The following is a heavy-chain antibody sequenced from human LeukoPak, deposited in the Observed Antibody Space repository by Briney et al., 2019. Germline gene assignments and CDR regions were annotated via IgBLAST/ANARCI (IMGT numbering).Heavy chain of an antibody. CDR3: ARGYFGPEF. J-gene: IGHJ4*02. D-gene: IGHD3-9*01. V-gene: IGHV3-74*01. Sequence: GRSLTLSCAPSGFTFINYWMHSVRHARGKWLVWVSRINNDGSDTTYADAVKGRFTFSRDNAKNTLYLQMNSLRAEDTAVYYCARGYFGPEFWGQGTLVTVSS. CDR1: GFTFINYW. CDR2: INNDGSDT.